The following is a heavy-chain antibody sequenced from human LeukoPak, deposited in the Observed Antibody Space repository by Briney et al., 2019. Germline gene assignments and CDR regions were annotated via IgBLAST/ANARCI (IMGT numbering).Heavy chain of an antibody. V-gene: IGHV3-53*04. J-gene: IGHJ4*02. CDR2: IYSGGST. Sequence: GGSLRLSCAASGFTVSSNYMSWVRQAPGKGLEWVSVIYSGGSTYYADSVKGRFTISRHNSKNTLYLQMNSLRAEDTAVYYCARDRGRGYDSSGYYWRYYFDYWGQGTLVTVSS. D-gene: IGHD3-22*01. CDR1: GFTVSSNY. CDR3: ARDRGRGYDSSGYYWRYYFDY.